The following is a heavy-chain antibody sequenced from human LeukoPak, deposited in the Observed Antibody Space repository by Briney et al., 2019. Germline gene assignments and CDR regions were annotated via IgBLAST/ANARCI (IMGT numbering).Heavy chain of an antibody. Sequence: ASVKVSCKASRYTFTSYDINWVREAAGHGLEWMGCMNPNTGRTGYAQKFQGRITMTRDTSINTAYMELTNLRSEDTAIYYCARLSQTPDYYTLGGYYYLGYWGQGTPVTVSS. D-gene: IGHD3-10*01. CDR3: ARLSQTPDYYTLGGYYYLGY. V-gene: IGHV1-8*01. J-gene: IGHJ4*02. CDR2: MNPNTGRT. CDR1: RYTFTSYD.